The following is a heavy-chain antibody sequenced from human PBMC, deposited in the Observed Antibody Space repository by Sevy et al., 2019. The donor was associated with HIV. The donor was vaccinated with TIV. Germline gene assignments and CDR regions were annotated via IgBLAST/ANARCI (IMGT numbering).Heavy chain of an antibody. Sequence: GGSLRLSCAASGFTFSSYWMHWVRQAPGKGLVWVSRINSDGSSTSQADSVKGRFTISRDNAKNTLYLQMNSLRAEDTAVYYCARPMTTVVTTASYYGMDVWGQGTTVTVSS. V-gene: IGHV3-74*01. CDR1: GFTFSSYW. D-gene: IGHD4-17*01. CDR2: INSDGSST. J-gene: IGHJ6*02. CDR3: ARPMTTVVTTASYYGMDV.